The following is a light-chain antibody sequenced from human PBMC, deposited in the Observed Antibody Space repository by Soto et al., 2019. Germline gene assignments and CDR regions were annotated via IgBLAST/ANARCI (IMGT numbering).Light chain of an antibody. CDR3: HQYGGAPPEYP. V-gene: IGKV3-20*01. CDR2: GAS. Sequence: IVLPQSPGTLSLSPGERETLSCRASQTVSGSHLAWYHQKPGQAPRLIIYGASTRPTGIPDRFSGSGSGTDFTLTITRLEPEDFAVYYCHQYGGAPPEYPFGQGTKLEIK. CDR1: QTVSGSH. J-gene: IGKJ2*01.